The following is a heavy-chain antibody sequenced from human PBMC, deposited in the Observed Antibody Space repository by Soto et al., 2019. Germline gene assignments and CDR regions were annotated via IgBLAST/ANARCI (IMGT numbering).Heavy chain of an antibody. V-gene: IGHV4-31*03. CDR1: GDSITSGGYY. J-gene: IGHJ4*02. CDR2: IYGSGCSGST. CDR3: ARKPAGYLSLIDH. Sequence: SETLSLTCTVTGDSITSGGYYWSWIRQPPGKGLEWLGYIYGSGCSGSTLYNPSLKSRITLSVDTSKTQFSLNLSSVTVADTAVYFCARKPAGYLSLIDHWGQGTLVTVSS. D-gene: IGHD2-2*03.